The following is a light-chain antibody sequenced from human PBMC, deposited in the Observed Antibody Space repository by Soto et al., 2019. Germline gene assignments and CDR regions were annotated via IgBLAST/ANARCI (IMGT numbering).Light chain of an antibody. CDR3: QQYATSPRT. CDR2: AAS. V-gene: IGKV3-20*01. Sequence: ETVLTQSPGTLSLSPGERATLSCRASQSVKNNYLRWYQQKPGQAPRLLIYAASGRATGLPDRFSGSGSGTAFTLTISRLEPEDCAVYSCQQYATSPRTFGQGTKVEIK. J-gene: IGKJ1*01. CDR1: QSVKNNY.